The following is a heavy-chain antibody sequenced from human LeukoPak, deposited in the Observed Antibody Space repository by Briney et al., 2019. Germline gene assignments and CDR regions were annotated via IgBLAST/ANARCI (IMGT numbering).Heavy chain of an antibody. V-gene: IGHV1-69*13. CDR2: IIPIFGTA. CDR1: GYTFTSYY. CDR3: ARDLRPKYCSSTSCPYVTYYYYGMDV. Sequence: SVKVSCKASGYTFTSYYMHWVRQAPGQGLEWMGGIIPIFGTANYAQKLQGRVTITADESTSTAYMELSSLRSEDTAVYYCARDLRPKYCSSTSCPYVTYYYYGMDVWGQGTTVTVSS. J-gene: IGHJ6*02. D-gene: IGHD2-2*01.